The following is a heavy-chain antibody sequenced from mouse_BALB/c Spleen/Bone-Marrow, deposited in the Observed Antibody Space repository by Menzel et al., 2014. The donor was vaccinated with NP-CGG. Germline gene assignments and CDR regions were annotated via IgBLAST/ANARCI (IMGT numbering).Heavy chain of an antibody. J-gene: IGHJ2*01. Sequence: DVMLVESGGGLVKPGGSLKPSCAASGFTFSSYSMSWVRQTPEKRLEWVATISSGGHDTYYPDSVKGRFTTSRDNAKNTLYRQMSSLKSEDTAMYYCPKDGGYDYSYYFDYWGQGTTLTVSS. CDR1: GFTFSSYS. D-gene: IGHD2-4*01. CDR2: ISSGGHDT. V-gene: IGHV5-6-4*01. CDR3: PKDGGYDYSYYFDY.